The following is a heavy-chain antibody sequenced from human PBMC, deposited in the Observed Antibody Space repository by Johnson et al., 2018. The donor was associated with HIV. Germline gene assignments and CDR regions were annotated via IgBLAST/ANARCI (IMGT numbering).Heavy chain of an antibody. J-gene: IGHJ3*02. Sequence: HVQLVESGGGVVQPGGSLRLSCAASGFTFNTYGMDWVRQAPGKGLEWVAFIRYDGNSKYYIDSVKGRFAVSRDNSKNTLYLQMKSLRPEDTAGYYCAKESKWESRTPHAFDMWGQGTMVTVSS. V-gene: IGHV3-30*02. D-gene: IGHD1-26*01. CDR2: IRYDGNSK. CDR3: AKESKWESRTPHAFDM. CDR1: GFTFNTYG.